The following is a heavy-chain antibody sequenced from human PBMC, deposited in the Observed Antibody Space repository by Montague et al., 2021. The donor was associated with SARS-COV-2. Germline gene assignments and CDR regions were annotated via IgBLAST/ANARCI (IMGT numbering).Heavy chain of an antibody. CDR3: ATNKYCTLHDCLHGRHYFDH. CDR2: IGSSGATI. CDR1: GFDFFNFD. V-gene: IGHV3-48*03. J-gene: IGHJ4*02. Sequence: SRRLSCAASGFDFFNFDMAWVRQAPGRGLEWISDIGSSGATILYADSLKGRFTISRDNIQKSLYLQMNSLRAEDTAVYYCATNKYCTLHDCLHGRHYFDHWGQGTLVTVSS. D-gene: IGHD2-8*01.